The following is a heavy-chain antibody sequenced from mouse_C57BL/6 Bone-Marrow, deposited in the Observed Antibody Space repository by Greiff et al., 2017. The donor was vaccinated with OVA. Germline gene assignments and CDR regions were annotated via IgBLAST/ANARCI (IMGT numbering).Heavy chain of an antibody. D-gene: IGHD1-1*01. CDR2: INPGDGDT. J-gene: IGHJ2*01. CDR3: ARLLGDY. Sequence: VKLQQPGTELVKPGASVKLSCKASGYTFTSYWMHWVQQRPGQGLEWIGDINPGDGDTNYNEKFKSKATLTGDKATSTAYMHLSSLTSEDSAVYYCARLLGDYWGQGTTLTVSS. CDR1: GYTFTSYW. V-gene: IGHV1-53*01.